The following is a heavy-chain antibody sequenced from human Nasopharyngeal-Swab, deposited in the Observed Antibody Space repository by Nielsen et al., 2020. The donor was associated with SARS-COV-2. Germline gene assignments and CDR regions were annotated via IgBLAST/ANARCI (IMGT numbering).Heavy chain of an antibody. CDR3: AVPTIAAARDAFDI. CDR1: GYTFTVYS. J-gene: IGHJ3*02. Sequence: ASVKVSCKASGYTFTVYSMHWVRQAPGQRLEWMGWINPYSGGTIYAEKFQGRVTMTMDTSISKAYMELSRLRSDDTAVYYCAVPTIAAARDAFDIWGQGTMVTVSS. CDR2: INPYSGGT. V-gene: IGHV1-2*02. D-gene: IGHD6-13*01.